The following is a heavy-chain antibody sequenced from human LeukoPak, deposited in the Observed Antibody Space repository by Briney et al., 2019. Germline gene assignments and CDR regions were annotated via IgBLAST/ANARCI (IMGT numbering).Heavy chain of an antibody. Sequence: SETLSLTCSVSGGSISSAGYFWTWIRQPAGKRLEWIGRIYAGGSTNYNPSLVSRVALSIDTSKNQFSLKLSSVTAADTAVYYCARRRELWTRRDFDYWGQGTLVTVSS. V-gene: IGHV4-61*02. CDR2: IYAGGST. CDR1: GGSISSAGYF. CDR3: ARRRELWTRRDFDY. J-gene: IGHJ4*02. D-gene: IGHD1-26*01.